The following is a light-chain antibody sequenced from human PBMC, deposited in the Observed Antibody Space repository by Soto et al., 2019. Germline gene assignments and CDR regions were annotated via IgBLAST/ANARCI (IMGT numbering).Light chain of an antibody. CDR2: DAS. Sequence: DIQMTQSPSTLSASVGDRVTITCRTSQSISSWLAWYQQKPGKAPKLLIYDASSLESGFPSRFSGSGSGTEFTLTISSLQPDDFATYYSQQYNSYYTFGQGTTLEIK. J-gene: IGKJ2*01. CDR1: QSISSW. V-gene: IGKV1-5*01. CDR3: QQYNSYYT.